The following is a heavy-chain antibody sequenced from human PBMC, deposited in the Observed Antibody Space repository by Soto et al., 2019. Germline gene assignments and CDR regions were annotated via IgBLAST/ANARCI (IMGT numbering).Heavy chain of an antibody. CDR1: GYTFTSYG. Sequence: ASVKVSCKASGYTFTSYGISWVRQAPGQGLEWMGWISAYNGNTNYAQKLQGRVTMTTDTSTSTAYMELRSLRSDDTAVYYCARDLHMITFGGVIVPRFDPWGQGTLVTVSS. V-gene: IGHV1-18*01. CDR3: ARDLHMITFGGVIVPRFDP. D-gene: IGHD3-16*02. CDR2: ISAYNGNT. J-gene: IGHJ5*02.